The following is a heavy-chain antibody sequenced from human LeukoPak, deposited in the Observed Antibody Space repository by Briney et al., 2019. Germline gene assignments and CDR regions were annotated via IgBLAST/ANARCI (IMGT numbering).Heavy chain of an antibody. J-gene: IGHJ4*02. D-gene: IGHD4-23*01. CDR1: GGSIRTYY. CDR3: ARERNYGGNRPLDY. CDR2: INHSGST. Sequence: PSETLSLTCTVSGGSIRTYYWSWIRQPPGKGLEWIGEINHSGSTNYNPSLKSRVTISVDTSKNQFSLKLSSVTAADTAVYYCARERNYGGNRPLDYWGQGTLVTVSS. V-gene: IGHV4-34*01.